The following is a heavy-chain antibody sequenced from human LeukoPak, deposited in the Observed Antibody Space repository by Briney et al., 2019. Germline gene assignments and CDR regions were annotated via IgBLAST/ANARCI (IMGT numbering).Heavy chain of an antibody. J-gene: IGHJ6*03. D-gene: IGHD6-13*01. Sequence: QPGGSLRLSCAASGFTFSSYSMNWVRQAPGKGLEWVSYISSSSSTIYYADSVKGRFTISRDNAKNSLYLQMNSLRAEDTAVYYCARGGAAAGTGPAYYYYMDVWGKGTTVTVSS. V-gene: IGHV3-48*01. CDR1: GFTFSSYS. CDR3: ARGGAAAGTGPAYYYYMDV. CDR2: ISSSSSTI.